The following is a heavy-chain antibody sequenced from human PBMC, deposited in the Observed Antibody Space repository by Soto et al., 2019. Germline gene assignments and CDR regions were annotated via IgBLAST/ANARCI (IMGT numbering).Heavy chain of an antibody. Sequence: ASVKVSCKASCYTFTSYGISWVRQAPGQGLEWMGWISAYNGNTNYAQKLQGRVTMTTDTSTSTAYMELRSLRSDDTAVYYCAREYYDYVWGSYRRPYVYYFDYWGQGTLVTVSS. D-gene: IGHD3-16*02. CDR1: CYTFTSYG. CDR3: AREYYDYVWGSYRRPYVYYFDY. J-gene: IGHJ4*02. CDR2: ISAYNGNT. V-gene: IGHV1-18*01.